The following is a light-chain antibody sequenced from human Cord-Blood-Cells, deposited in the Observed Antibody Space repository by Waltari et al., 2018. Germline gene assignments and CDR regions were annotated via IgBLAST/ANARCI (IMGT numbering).Light chain of an antibody. CDR1: SSDAGSYNL. Sequence: SPGQSITISCTGTSSDAGSYNLVSWYQQHPGKAPKLMIYEGSKRPSGVSNRFSGSKSGNTASLTISGLQAEDEADYYCCSYAGSSTVFGGGTKLTVL. V-gene: IGLV2-23*01. CDR2: EGS. CDR3: CSYAGSSTV. J-gene: IGLJ2*01.